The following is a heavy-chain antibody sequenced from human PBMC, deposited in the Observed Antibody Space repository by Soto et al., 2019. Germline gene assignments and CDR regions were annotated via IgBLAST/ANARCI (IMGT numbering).Heavy chain of an antibody. CDR1: GDSVSSNSAA. Sequence: PSQTLSLTCAISGDSVSSNSAAWNWIRQSPSRGLEWLGRTYYRSKWYNDYAVSVKSRITINPDTSKNQFSLQLNSVTPEDTAVYYCARVDCSGGSCCPGWFDPWGQGTLVTVSS. J-gene: IGHJ5*02. CDR2: TYYRSKWYN. D-gene: IGHD2-15*01. V-gene: IGHV6-1*01. CDR3: ARVDCSGGSCCPGWFDP.